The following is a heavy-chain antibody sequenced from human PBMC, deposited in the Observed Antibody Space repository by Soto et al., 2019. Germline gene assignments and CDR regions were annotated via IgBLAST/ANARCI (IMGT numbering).Heavy chain of an antibody. J-gene: IGHJ6*02. Sequence: SVKVSCKASGFTFTSSAVQWVRQARGQRLEWIGWIVVGSGNTNYAQKFQERVTITRDMSTSTAYMELSSLRSEDTAVYYCAAVEAAADYYYYGMDVWGQGTTVTVSS. CDR1: GFTFTSSA. D-gene: IGHD6-13*01. CDR3: AAVEAAADYYYYGMDV. CDR2: IVVGSGNT. V-gene: IGHV1-58*01.